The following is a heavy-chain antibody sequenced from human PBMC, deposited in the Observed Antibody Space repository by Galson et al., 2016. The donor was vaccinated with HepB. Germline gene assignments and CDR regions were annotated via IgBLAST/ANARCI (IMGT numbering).Heavy chain of an antibody. V-gene: IGHV3-30*18. CDR2: DSMDGRRK. Sequence: LRLSCAASGFASRNYGMHWVRQAPGKGLEWVAADSMDGRRKFYADSVRGRFTISRDNSNNMLFLQMDSLRPDDTAVYYCAKRHEYCPPVGCSVDYWGQGTLVSVSS. D-gene: IGHD2/OR15-2a*01. CDR1: GFASRNYG. CDR3: AKRHEYCPPVGCSVDY. J-gene: IGHJ4*02.